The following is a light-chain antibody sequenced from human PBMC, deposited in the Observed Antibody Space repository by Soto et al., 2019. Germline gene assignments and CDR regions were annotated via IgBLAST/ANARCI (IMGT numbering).Light chain of an antibody. CDR3: QQYGSSGT. V-gene: IGKV3-11*01. Sequence: IVLTQSPATLSLSPGERATLSCRASQSVSSYLAWYQQKPGQAPRLLIYDASNRATGIPARFSGGGSGTDFTLTISSLEPEDFAVYYCQQYGSSGTFGQGTKVDIK. CDR1: QSVSSY. CDR2: DAS. J-gene: IGKJ1*01.